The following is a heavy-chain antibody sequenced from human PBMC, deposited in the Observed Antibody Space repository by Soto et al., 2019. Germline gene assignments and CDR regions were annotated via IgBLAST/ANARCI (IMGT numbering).Heavy chain of an antibody. Sequence: PGGSLRLSCAASGFTFSDYYMSWIRQAPGKGLEWVSYISSSSSYTNYADSVKGRFTISRDNAKNSLYLQMNSLRAEDTAVYYCARTPDCDNGVCSDGFDYWGQGTMVTVSS. J-gene: IGHJ4*01. V-gene: IGHV3-11*06. CDR2: ISSSSSYT. CDR3: ARTPDCDNGVCSDGFDY. D-gene: IGHD2-8*01. CDR1: GFTFSDYY.